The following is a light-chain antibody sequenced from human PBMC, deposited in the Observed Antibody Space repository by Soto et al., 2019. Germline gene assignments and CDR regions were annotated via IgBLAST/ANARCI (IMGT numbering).Light chain of an antibody. V-gene: IGLV2-14*01. CDR2: EVS. CDR1: SSDVGGYNY. J-gene: IGLJ1*01. Sequence: QSVLTQPASVSGSPGQSITISCTGTSSDVGGYNYVSWYQQHPGKAPKLMIYEVSNRPSGVSNRFSGSKSGNTAPLTISGLQAEDAADYYCSSYTSSSTRVFGTGTKVTVL. CDR3: SSYTSSSTRV.